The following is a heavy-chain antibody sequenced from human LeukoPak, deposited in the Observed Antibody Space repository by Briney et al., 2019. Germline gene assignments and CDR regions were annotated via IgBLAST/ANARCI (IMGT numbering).Heavy chain of an antibody. V-gene: IGHV5-10-1*01. Sequence: GESLRISCKGSGYSFTSYWISWVRQMPGKGLEWMGRIDPSDSYTNYSPSFQGHVTISADESISTAYLQWSSLKASDTAMYYCARLRHYYDSSGYYLDYWGQGTLVTVSS. J-gene: IGHJ4*02. CDR3: ARLRHYYDSSGYYLDY. D-gene: IGHD3-22*01. CDR1: GYSFTSYW. CDR2: IDPSDSYT.